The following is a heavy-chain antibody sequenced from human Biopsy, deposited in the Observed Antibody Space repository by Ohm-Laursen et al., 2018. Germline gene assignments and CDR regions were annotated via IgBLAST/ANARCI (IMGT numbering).Heavy chain of an antibody. J-gene: IGHJ1*01. Sequence: SSVKVSCKAPGGTFSNYGVNWVRQAPGQGLEWLGGNIPILGTGNYAQKFQDRVTVAADTSTSIATMELRSLRSDDTAMYYCATKLTGYFHHWGQGTLVIVSS. CDR1: GGTFSNYG. D-gene: IGHD3-9*01. V-gene: IGHV1-69*06. CDR2: NIPILGTG. CDR3: ATKLTGYFHH.